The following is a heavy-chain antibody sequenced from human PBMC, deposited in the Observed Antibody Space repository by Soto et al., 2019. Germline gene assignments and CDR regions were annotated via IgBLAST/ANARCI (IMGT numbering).Heavy chain of an antibody. D-gene: IGHD3-3*01. CDR1: GYTFTSYA. CDR3: ARGLEWLSHFDY. Sequence: GASVNVSCKASGYTFTSYAMHWVRQAPGQRLEWMGWINAGNGNTKYSQKFQGRVTITRDTSASTAYMELSSLRSEDTAVYYCARGLEWLSHFDYWGQGTLVTVSS. V-gene: IGHV1-3*01. J-gene: IGHJ4*02. CDR2: INAGNGNT.